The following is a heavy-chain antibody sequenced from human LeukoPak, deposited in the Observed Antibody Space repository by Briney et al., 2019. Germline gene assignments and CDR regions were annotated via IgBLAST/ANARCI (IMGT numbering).Heavy chain of an antibody. V-gene: IGHV5-51*01. CDR1: GYSFTSYW. Sequence: GESLKISCKGSGYSFTSYWIGWVRQMPGKGLEWMGIIYPGDSDTRYSPSFQGQVTISADKSISTPYLQWSSLKASDTAIYYCARQWGDCSSTSCYSAYWGQGTLVTVSS. D-gene: IGHD2-2*01. CDR3: ARQWGDCSSTSCYSAY. CDR2: IYPGDSDT. J-gene: IGHJ4*02.